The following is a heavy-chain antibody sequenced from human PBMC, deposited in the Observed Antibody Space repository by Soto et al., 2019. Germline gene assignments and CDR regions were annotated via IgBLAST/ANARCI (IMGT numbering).Heavy chain of an antibody. J-gene: IGHJ4*02. CDR3: ARAPELYGPIHY. V-gene: IGHV4-39*01. D-gene: IGHD3-3*01. CDR2: IYYSGST. CDR1: GGSISSSSYY. Sequence: SETLSLTCTVSGGSISSSSYYWGWIRQPPGKGLEWIGNIYYSGSTYYNPSLKSRVTISVDTSKNQFSLKLSSVTAADTAVYYCARAPELYGPIHYWGQGTLVTVSS.